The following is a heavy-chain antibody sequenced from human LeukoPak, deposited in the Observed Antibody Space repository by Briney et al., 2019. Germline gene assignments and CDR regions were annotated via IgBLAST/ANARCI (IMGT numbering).Heavy chain of an antibody. Sequence: GGSLRLSCAASGFTFSNAWMSWVRQAPGKGLEWVGRVKSRSDGGTTDYAAPVKGRFTISRDDSRNTLYLQMNGLKTEDTAVYYCTISKNIWNDAWGQGTLVTVSS. CDR3: TISKNIWNDA. J-gene: IGHJ5*02. V-gene: IGHV3-15*01. CDR1: GFTFSNAW. D-gene: IGHD1-20*01. CDR2: VKSRSDGGTT.